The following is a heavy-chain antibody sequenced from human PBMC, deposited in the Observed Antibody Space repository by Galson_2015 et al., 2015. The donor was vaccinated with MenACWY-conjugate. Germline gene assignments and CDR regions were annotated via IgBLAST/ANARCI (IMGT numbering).Heavy chain of an antibody. Sequence: SLRLSCAASGFTFNNYAMNWVRQAPGKGLEWVSGISASGGSTFCIDSVEGRFTISRDNSGNTLNLQMNSLRVEDTAVYYCAKGGSQLLWNNYVDFWGQGTLVTVSS. CDR3: AKGGSQLLWNNYVDF. J-gene: IGHJ4*02. V-gene: IGHV3-23*01. CDR2: ISASGGST. D-gene: IGHD1-26*01. CDR1: GFTFNNYA.